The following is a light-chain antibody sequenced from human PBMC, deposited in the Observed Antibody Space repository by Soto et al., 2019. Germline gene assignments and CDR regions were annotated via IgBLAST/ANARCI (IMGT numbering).Light chain of an antibody. Sequence: EIVLTQCNASLSLSPGERATLSCRASQSVDSHLVWYQQKPGQAPRLLIFGASNRATGIPARFSGSGSGTDFTLAINRLEPDDFAVYYCQQRNDWPITFGQGTRLEVK. CDR3: QQRNDWPIT. V-gene: IGKV3-11*01. J-gene: IGKJ5*01. CDR1: QSVDSH. CDR2: GAS.